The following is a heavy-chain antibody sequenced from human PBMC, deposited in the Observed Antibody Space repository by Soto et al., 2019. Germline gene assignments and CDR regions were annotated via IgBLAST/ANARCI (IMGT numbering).Heavy chain of an antibody. J-gene: IGHJ3*02. CDR1: GYSFTGNS. CDR3: ATHGDYVRSSARWAFDI. CDR2: INPDDGDT. D-gene: IGHD4-17*01. V-gene: IGHV1-24*01. Sequence: ASVKVSCKASGYSFTGNSMHWVRQAPGQGLEWMGWINPDDGDTNYAQKFQGRVTMTEDTSTDTAYVELSSLRSEDTAVYYCATHGDYVRSSARWAFDIWGQGTMVTVSS.